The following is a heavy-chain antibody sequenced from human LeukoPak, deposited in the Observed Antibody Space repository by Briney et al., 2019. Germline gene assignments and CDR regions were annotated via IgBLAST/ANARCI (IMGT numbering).Heavy chain of an antibody. CDR1: GYSFTSYW. D-gene: IGHD2-15*01. V-gene: IGHV5-51*01. CDR2: IYPGDSDT. Sequence: PGESLKISCKGSGYSFTSYWIGWVRQMPGKGLEWMGIIYPGDSDTRYSPSFQGQVTISADKSISTAYLQWSSLKASDTAMYYCARYYCSGRSCYSGYYYYYGMDVWGQGTTVTVSS. J-gene: IGHJ6*02. CDR3: ARYYCSGRSCYSGYYYYYGMDV.